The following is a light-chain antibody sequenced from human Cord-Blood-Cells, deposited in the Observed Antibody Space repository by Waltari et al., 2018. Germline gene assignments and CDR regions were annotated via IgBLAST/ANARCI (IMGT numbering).Light chain of an antibody. CDR3: QQYDNLPIT. CDR1: QDISNY. CDR2: DAT. J-gene: IGKJ5*01. V-gene: IGKV1-33*01. Sequence: SQMPQSPSSLSASVGGRVAITCQASQDISNYLNWYQQKPGKAPKLLIYDATNLETGVPSRFSGSGSGTDFTFNISSLQPEDIATYYCQQYDNLPITFGQGTRLEIK.